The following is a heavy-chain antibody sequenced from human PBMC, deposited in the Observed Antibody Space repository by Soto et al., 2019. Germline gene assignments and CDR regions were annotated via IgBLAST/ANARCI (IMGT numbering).Heavy chain of an antibody. J-gene: IGHJ3*02. Sequence: QVQLVVSGGGVVQPGRSLRLSCAASGFTFSSYGMHWVRQAPGKGLEWVAVIWYDGSNKYYADSVKGRFTISRDNSKNTLYLQMNSLRAEDTAVYYCATSPGLVGATVADAFDIWGQGTMVTVSS. D-gene: IGHD1-26*01. CDR2: IWYDGSNK. CDR3: ATSPGLVGATVADAFDI. CDR1: GFTFSSYG. V-gene: IGHV3-33*01.